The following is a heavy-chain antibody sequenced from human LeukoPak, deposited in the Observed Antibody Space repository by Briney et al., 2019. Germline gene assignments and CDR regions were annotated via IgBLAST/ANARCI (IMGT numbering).Heavy chain of an antibody. CDR3: ARGAYYYED. J-gene: IGHJ4*02. D-gene: IGHD3-22*01. V-gene: IGHV3-48*01. Sequence: GGSLRLSCAASGFTFSSHSMNGVRQAPGKGLEWVSYISSSSGTIYYADSVKGRFTISRDNAKNSLYLQMNSLRAEDTAVYYCARGAYYYEDWGQGTLVTVSS. CDR2: ISSSSGTI. CDR1: GFTFSSHS.